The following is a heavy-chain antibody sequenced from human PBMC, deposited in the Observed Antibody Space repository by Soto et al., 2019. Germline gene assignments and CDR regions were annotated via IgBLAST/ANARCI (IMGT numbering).Heavy chain of an antibody. J-gene: IGHJ4*02. CDR3: ARTRYYYDSSGYYWYFDY. V-gene: IGHV1-18*01. CDR2: ISAYNGNT. Sequence: ASVKVSCKASGYTFTSYGSSWVRQAPGQGFEWMGWISAYNGNTNYAQKLQGRVTMTTDTSTSIAYMELRILRSDDTAVYYCARTRYYYDSSGYYWYFDYWGQGTLVTV. CDR1: GYTFTSYG. D-gene: IGHD3-22*01.